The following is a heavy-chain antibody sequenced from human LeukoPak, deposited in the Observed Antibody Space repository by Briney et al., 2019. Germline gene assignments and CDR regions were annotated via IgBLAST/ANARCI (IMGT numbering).Heavy chain of an antibody. D-gene: IGHD4-23*01. CDR1: GYTFTGYY. Sequence: ASVKVSCKASGYTFTGYYLHWVRQAPGQGLEWMGWINPNSGGTIYAQNFQGRVTMTRDTSISTAYMELSRLRSDDTAVYYCARDNSVEDTAWWFDPWGQGTLVTVSS. V-gene: IGHV1-2*02. J-gene: IGHJ5*02. CDR2: INPNSGGT. CDR3: ARDNSVEDTAWWFDP.